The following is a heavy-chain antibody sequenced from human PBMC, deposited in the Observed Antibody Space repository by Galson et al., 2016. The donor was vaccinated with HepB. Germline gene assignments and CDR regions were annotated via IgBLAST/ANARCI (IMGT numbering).Heavy chain of an antibody. D-gene: IGHD2-8*01. J-gene: IGHJ4*02. V-gene: IGHV4-4*02. CDR1: GGSIRDRDW. CDR2: IHHGGRT. Sequence: SETLSLTCAVSGGSIRDRDWWSWVRQPPGKGLEWIGEIHHGGRTNYNPSLKSRVTISVDTSKNELSLDLTSVTAADTALYYCARQGTFYYTSRNSNFHFWGQGTLVTVSS. CDR3: ARQGTFYYTSRNSNFHF.